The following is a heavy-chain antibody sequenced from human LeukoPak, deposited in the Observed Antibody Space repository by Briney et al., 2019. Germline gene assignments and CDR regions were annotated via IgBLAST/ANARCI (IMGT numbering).Heavy chain of an antibody. CDR2: TYYRSTWIY. V-gene: IGHV6-1*01. D-gene: IGHD5-12*01. J-gene: IGHJ5*01. CDR1: GDSVSNNTAA. CDR3: AGDSESGYDLLDS. Sequence: SQTLSLTCAISGDSVSNNTAAWNWIRHSPSRGLEWLGRTYYRSTWIYQYAPSLEGRITVTPDTSANRFSLQLNSVTPEDTAVYYCAGDSESGYDLLDSWGQGTLVTVSS.